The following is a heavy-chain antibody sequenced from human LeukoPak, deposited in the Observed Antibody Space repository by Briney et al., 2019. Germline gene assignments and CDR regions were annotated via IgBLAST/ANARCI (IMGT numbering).Heavy chain of an antibody. J-gene: IGHJ6*02. CDR1: GYTFTNYR. CDR2: INGGVENT. V-gene: IGHV1-3*01. Sequence: ASVRVSCKASGYTFTNYRIHWVRQAPGQSLEWMGQINGGVENTKYSQKFQGRLTITRDIVATTAYLELSSLRSKDTAVYFCARAEVLESFGHNKHCMDVWGQGTTVIVSS. D-gene: IGHD3-16*01. CDR3: ARAEVLESFGHNKHCMDV.